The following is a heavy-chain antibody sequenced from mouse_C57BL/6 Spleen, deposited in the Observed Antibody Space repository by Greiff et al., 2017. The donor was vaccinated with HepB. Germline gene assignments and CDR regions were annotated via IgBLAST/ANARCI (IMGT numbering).Heavy chain of an antibody. Sequence: EVKLVESEGGLVQPGSSMKLSCTASGFTFSDYYMAWVRQVPEKGLEWVANINYDGSSTYYLDSLKSRFIISRDNAKNILYLQMSSLKSEDTATYYCATLTEYWYFDVWGTGTTVTVSS. D-gene: IGHD4-1*01. CDR1: GFTFSDYY. J-gene: IGHJ1*03. V-gene: IGHV5-16*01. CDR2: INYDGSST. CDR3: ATLTEYWYFDV.